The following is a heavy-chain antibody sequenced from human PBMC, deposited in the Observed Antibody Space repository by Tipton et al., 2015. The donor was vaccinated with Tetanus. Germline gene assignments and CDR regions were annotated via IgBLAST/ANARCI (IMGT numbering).Heavy chain of an antibody. J-gene: IGHJ4*02. V-gene: IGHV4-59*01. CDR3: ARDPWLDY. CDR1: GGSISSYY. Sequence: TLSLTCTVSGGSISSYYWSWIRQPPGKGLEWIGYIYYSGSTNYNPSLKSRVTISVDTPKKQLSLKLTSVTAADTAVYYCARDPWLDYWGQGTLVTVSS. CDR2: IYYSGST.